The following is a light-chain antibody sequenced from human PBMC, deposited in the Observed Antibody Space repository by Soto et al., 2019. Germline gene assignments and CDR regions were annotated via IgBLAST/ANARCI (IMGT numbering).Light chain of an antibody. CDR3: QQYNNWPPLT. Sequence: EIVMTQSPATLSVSPGERAPLSCRASQSVGTNLAWYQHKPGQAPRLLIYGASTRATGIPARFSGSGSGTEFTLTISSLQSEDFAVYYCQQYNNWPPLTFGGGSKVEIK. V-gene: IGKV3-15*01. CDR2: GAS. CDR1: QSVGTN. J-gene: IGKJ4*01.